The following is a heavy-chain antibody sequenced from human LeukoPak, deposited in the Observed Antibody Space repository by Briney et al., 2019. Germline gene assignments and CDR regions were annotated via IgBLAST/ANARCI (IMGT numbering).Heavy chain of an antibody. V-gene: IGHV4-61*02. Sequence: SQTLSLTCPVSGDSIGSGNYFWAWIRQSAGKGLGWIGRIHSDGLANYNPSLRSRVTISVDTSNNQFSLKVKSVTAADTATYYCARDRQLGWFGPWGQGILVTVSS. CDR1: GDSIGSGNYF. D-gene: IGHD3-16*01. CDR3: ARDRQLGWFGP. J-gene: IGHJ5*02. CDR2: IHSDGLA.